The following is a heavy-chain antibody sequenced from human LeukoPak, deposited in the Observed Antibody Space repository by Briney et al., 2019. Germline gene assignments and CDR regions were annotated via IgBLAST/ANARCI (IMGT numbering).Heavy chain of an antibody. V-gene: IGHV1-2*02. J-gene: IGHJ5*02. D-gene: IGHD6-13*01. CDR1: GYTFTGDY. CDR2: INPNSGDT. CDR3: ARGRLQQLVAAWFDP. Sequence: ASVKVSCKASGYTFTGDYMHWVRQAPGQGLEWMGWINPNSGDTNYGQKFQGRVTMTRDTSISSAYMELSRLRFDDTAIYYCARGRLQQLVAAWFDPWGQGTLVTVSS.